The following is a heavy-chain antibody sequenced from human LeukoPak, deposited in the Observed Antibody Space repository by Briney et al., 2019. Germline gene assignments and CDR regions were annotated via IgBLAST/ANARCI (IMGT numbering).Heavy chain of an antibody. Sequence: GGSLRLSCAASGFTFSSYGMHWVRQAPGKGLEWVAVISYDGSNKYYADSVKGRFTISRDNSKNTLYLQMNSLRPEDTAVYYCARDYYDSSGYYLPGYWGQGTLVTVSS. CDR2: ISYDGSNK. D-gene: IGHD3-22*01. J-gene: IGHJ4*02. CDR3: ARDYYDSSGYYLPGY. CDR1: GFTFSSYG. V-gene: IGHV3-30*03.